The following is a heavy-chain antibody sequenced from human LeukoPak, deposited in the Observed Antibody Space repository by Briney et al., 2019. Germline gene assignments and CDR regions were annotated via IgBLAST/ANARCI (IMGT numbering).Heavy chain of an antibody. Sequence: GGSLRLSCAASGFSFSSYAMNWVRQAPGKGLEWVSIIFGNGDTTYYADSVKGRFTVSRDNSKDTLYLEVISLTAEDTAVYYCAKDDAWLRFGEWSQGTLVTVSS. CDR1: GFSFSSYA. V-gene: IGHV3-23*01. D-gene: IGHD3-10*01. J-gene: IGHJ4*02. CDR3: AKDDAWLRFGE. CDR2: IFGNGDTT.